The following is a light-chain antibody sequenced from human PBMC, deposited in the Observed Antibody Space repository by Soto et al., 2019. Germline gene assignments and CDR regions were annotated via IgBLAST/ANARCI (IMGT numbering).Light chain of an antibody. CDR1: QNIRTY. CDR2: AAS. V-gene: IGKV1-6*01. CDR3: LQDYNYPET. J-gene: IGKJ1*01. Sequence: IHVTESPPFLSASMGDIVTITCRASQNIRTYLTWYQQKPGKAPTVLIYAASTLQRGVPSRFSGSGSGTDFTLTISSLQPEDFATYYCLQDYNYPETFGQGTKVDI.